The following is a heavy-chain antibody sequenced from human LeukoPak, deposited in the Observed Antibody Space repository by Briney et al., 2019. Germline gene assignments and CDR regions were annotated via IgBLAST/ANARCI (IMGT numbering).Heavy chain of an antibody. J-gene: IGHJ6*03. V-gene: IGHV3-30*02. CDR3: AKALYCSSTSCYAFYYYYYYMDV. D-gene: IGHD2-2*01. CDR1: GFTFSDYY. Sequence: GGSLRLSCAASGFTFSDYYMSWIRQAPGKGLEWVAFIRYDGSNKYYADSVKGRFTISRDNSKNTLYLQMNSLRAEDTAVYYCAKALYCSSTSCYAFYYYYYYMDVWGKGTTVTISS. CDR2: IRYDGSNK.